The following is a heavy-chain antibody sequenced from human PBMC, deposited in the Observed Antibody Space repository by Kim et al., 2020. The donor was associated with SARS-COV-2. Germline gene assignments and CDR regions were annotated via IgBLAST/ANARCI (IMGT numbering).Heavy chain of an antibody. CDR2: IYPSDSYT. J-gene: IGHJ4*02. CDR1: GYSFTSYW. CDR3: ARRKLVGATFERVEH. V-gene: IGHV5-10-1*01. Sequence: GESLKISCKGSGYSFTSYWISWVRQMPGKGLEWMGRIYPSDSYTNYSPSFQGHVTIPADKSISTAYLQWSSLKASDTAMYYCARRKLVGATFERVEHWGQGTLVTVSS. D-gene: IGHD1-26*01.